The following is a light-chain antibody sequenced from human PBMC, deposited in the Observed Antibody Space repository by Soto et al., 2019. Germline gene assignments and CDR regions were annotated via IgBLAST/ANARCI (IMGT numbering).Light chain of an antibody. Sequence: VLTQPPSASGTPGQRVTISCSGSSSNIGTNTVNWYQQLPGTAPKLLIYNNNQRPSGVPDRFSGSKSGTSASLAISGLQSDIEADYYCAAWDDSLNGYVFGIGTRSPS. CDR2: NNN. CDR1: SSNIGTNT. V-gene: IGLV1-44*01. CDR3: AAWDDSLNGYV. J-gene: IGLJ1*01.